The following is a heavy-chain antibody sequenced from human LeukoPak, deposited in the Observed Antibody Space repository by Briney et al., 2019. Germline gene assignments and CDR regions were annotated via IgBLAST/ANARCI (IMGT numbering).Heavy chain of an antibody. J-gene: IGHJ4*02. CDR2: TNTDGSST. CDR1: GFTFSHYW. V-gene: IGHV3-74*01. CDR3: VPTDSSGLD. Sequence: GGSLRLSYEASGFTFSHYWMHWVRQAPGKGLVWVSRTNTDGSSTNYVDSVKGRFTISRDNAKNTMYLQMNSLRAEDTAVYYCVPTDSSGLDWGQGTLVTVSS. D-gene: IGHD3-22*01.